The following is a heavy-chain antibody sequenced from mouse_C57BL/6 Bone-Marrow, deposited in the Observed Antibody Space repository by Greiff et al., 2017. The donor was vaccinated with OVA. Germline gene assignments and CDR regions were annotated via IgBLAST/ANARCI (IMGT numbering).Heavy chain of an antibody. V-gene: IGHV1-64*01. CDR1: GYTFTSYW. CDR2: IHPNSGST. Sequence: QVQLQQPGAELVKPGASVKLSCKASGYTFTSYWMHWVKQRPGQGLEWIGMIHPNSGSTNYNEKFKSKATLTVDKSSITAYMQLSSLTSEDSAVYYCARYYYGSFYAMDYWGQGTSVTVSS. CDR3: ARYYYGSFYAMDY. D-gene: IGHD1-1*01. J-gene: IGHJ4*01.